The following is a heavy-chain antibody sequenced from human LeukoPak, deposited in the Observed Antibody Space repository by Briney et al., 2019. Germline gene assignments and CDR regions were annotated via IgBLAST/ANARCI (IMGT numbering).Heavy chain of an antibody. D-gene: IGHD6-6*01. CDR1: GDTFSSYA. CDR3: ASRIAADPYYFDY. J-gene: IGHJ4*02. CDR2: IIPIFGTA. V-gene: IGHV1-69*05. Sequence: GASVNVSCKASGDTFSSYAISWVRQAPGQGLEWMGGIIPIFGTAKYAQKFQGRVTITTDESTSTAYMELSSLRTEDTAVYYCASRIAADPYYFDYWGQGTLVTVSS.